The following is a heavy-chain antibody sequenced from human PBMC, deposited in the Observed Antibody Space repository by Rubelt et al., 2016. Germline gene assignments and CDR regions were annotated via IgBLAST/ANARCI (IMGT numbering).Heavy chain of an antibody. CDR3: ARGLLGYSYGNFDY. V-gene: IGHV3-64*01. CDR2: ISSDGDST. Sequence: GGLVQPGGSLGLSCSASGFTFSSYAMHWVRQAPGKGLDYVSAISSDGDSTYYANSVRGRFTISRDNSKNTLYLQMGSLRAEDMAVYYCARGLLGYSYGNFDYWGQGTLVTVSS. J-gene: IGHJ4*02. D-gene: IGHD5-18*01. CDR1: GFTFSSYA.